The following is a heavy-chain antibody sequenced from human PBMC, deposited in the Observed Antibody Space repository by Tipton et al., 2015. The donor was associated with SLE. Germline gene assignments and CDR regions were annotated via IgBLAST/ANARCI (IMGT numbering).Heavy chain of an antibody. Sequence: TLSLTCAVYGGSFSGYYWSWIRQPPGKGLEWIGEINHSGSTNYNPSLKSRVTISVDTSKNQFSLKRSSVTAADTAVYYCARSRYDSSGYYQPRAAAFDIWGQGTMVTVSS. V-gene: IGHV4-34*01. CDR3: ARSRYDSSGYYQPRAAAFDI. D-gene: IGHD3-22*01. J-gene: IGHJ3*02. CDR2: INHSGST. CDR1: GGSFSGYY.